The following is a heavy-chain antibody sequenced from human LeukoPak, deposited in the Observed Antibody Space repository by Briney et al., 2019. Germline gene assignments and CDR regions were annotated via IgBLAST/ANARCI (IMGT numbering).Heavy chain of an antibody. D-gene: IGHD3-10*01. CDR3: ARDPYGSGSYTPYNWLDP. Sequence: GASVKVSCKASGGTFSSYAISWVRQAPGQGLEWMGGIIPIFGTANYAQKFQGRVTITADESTSTAYMELSSLRSEDTAVYYCARDPYGSGSYTPYNWLDPWGQGTLVTVSS. J-gene: IGHJ5*02. V-gene: IGHV1-69*13. CDR1: GGTFSSYA. CDR2: IIPIFGTA.